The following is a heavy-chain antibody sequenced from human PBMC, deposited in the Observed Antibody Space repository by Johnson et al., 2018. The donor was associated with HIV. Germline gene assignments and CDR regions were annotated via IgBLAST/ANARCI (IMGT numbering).Heavy chain of an antibody. D-gene: IGHD3-22*01. CDR1: GFTFSSYA. J-gene: IGHJ3*02. Sequence: QVQLVESGGGVVQPGRSLRLSSAASGFTFSSYAMHWVRQAPGKGLEWVAVISYDGNNKYYADSVKGRFTISRDNSKNTLYLQMNSLRAEDTAVYYCARDDTMMHGFDIWGQGTMVTVSS. CDR3: ARDDTMMHGFDI. CDR2: ISYDGNNK. V-gene: IGHV3-30*04.